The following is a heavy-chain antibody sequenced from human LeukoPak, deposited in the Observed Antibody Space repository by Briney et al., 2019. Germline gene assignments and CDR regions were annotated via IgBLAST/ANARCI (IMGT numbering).Heavy chain of an antibody. J-gene: IGHJ4*02. D-gene: IGHD5/OR15-5a*01. CDR3: ARDHVYGGADY. CDR2: TSGDGITT. V-gene: IGHV3-43*02. CDR1: GFTFHNYA. Sequence: QPGGSLRLSCAASGFTFHNYAIHWVRQAPGKGLEWVSLTSGDGITTYFADFVKGRFTISRDNSKSSLFLQMNSLRTEDTALYYCARDHVYGGADYWGQGTLVTVSS.